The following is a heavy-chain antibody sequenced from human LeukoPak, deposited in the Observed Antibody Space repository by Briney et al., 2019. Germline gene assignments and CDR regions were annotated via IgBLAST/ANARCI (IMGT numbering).Heavy chain of an antibody. CDR3: AARLYSSSWYVDY. J-gene: IGHJ4*02. V-gene: IGHV4-34*01. CDR1: GGSFSGYY. D-gene: IGHD6-13*01. CDR2: INHSGST. Sequence: SETLSLTCAVYGGSFSGYYWSWVRQPPGKGLEWIGEINHSGSTNYNPSLKSRVTISVDTSKNQFSLKLSSVTAADTAVYYCAARLYSSSWYVDYWGQGTLVTVSS.